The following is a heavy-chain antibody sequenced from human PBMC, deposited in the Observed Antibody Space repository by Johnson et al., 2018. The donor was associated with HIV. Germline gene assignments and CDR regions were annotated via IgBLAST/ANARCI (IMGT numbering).Heavy chain of an antibody. CDR1: GFKFSSYG. CDR2: INWNGGST. J-gene: IGHJ3*02. Sequence: EVQLVESGGGLVQPGGSLRLSCAASGFKFSSYGMSWVRQAPGKGLEWVSGINWNGGSTYYADSVKGRFTISRDNSKNTLYLQMNSLRAEDTAVYYCATQEGYGDYYGAFDIWGQGTMVTVSS. CDR3: ATQEGYGDYYGAFDI. V-gene: IGHV3-23*04. D-gene: IGHD4-17*01.